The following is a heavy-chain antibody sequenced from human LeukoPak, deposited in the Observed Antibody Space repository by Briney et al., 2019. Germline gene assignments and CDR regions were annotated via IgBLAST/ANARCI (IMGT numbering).Heavy chain of an antibody. D-gene: IGHD4-11*01. V-gene: IGHV4-34*01. CDR1: GGSISGYY. Sequence: PSETLSLTCTVSGGSISGYYWSWIRQPPGKGLEWIGEINHSGSTNYNPSLKSRVTISVDTSKNQFSLKLSSVTAADTAVYYCARRHTVYNWFDPWGQGTLVTVSS. J-gene: IGHJ5*02. CDR2: INHSGST. CDR3: ARRHTVYNWFDP.